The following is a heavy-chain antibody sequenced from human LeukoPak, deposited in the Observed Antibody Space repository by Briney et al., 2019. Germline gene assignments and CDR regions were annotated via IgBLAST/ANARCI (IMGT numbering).Heavy chain of an antibody. J-gene: IGHJ4*02. CDR3: ARYPLGSSWYYFDY. V-gene: IGHV3-48*03. CDR2: INSDGGSK. CDR1: GFTFSSYE. Sequence: PGGSLRLSCAASGFTFSSYETNWVRQAPGKGLEWISYINSDGGSKYYADSVKGGFTISRDNGKNSLYLQMNRLRAEDTAVYYCARYPLGSSWYYFDYWGQGTLVTVSS. D-gene: IGHD6-13*01.